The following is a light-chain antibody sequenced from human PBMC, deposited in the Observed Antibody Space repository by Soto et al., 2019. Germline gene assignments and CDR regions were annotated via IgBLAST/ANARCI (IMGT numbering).Light chain of an antibody. J-gene: IGLJ3*02. Sequence: QSALTQPASVSGSPGQSITISCTGTSSDVGAYNQDCWYQQHPGRVPKLLIYEVTYRPSGVSNRFSGSKSGNTASLTISGLQAEDEADYYCSSYVSGNTVVFGGGTKLTVL. CDR1: SSDVGAYNQ. CDR2: EVT. V-gene: IGLV2-14*01. CDR3: SSYVSGNTVV.